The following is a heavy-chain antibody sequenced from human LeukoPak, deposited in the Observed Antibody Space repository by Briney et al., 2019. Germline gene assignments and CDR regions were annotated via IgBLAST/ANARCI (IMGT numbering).Heavy chain of an antibody. Sequence: GGSLRLSCAASGFTFDDYAMHWVRQAPGKGLEWVSGISWNSGSIGYADSVKGRFTISRDNAKNSLYLQMNSLRAEDTALYYCAKDIGVVVAATGIDYWGQGTLVTVSS. D-gene: IGHD2-15*01. V-gene: IGHV3-9*01. CDR1: GFTFDDYA. J-gene: IGHJ4*02. CDR2: ISWNSGSI. CDR3: AKDIGVVVAATGIDY.